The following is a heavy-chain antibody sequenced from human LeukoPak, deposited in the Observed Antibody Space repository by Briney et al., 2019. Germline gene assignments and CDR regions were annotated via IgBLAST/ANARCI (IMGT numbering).Heavy chain of an antibody. V-gene: IGHV3-48*01. D-gene: IGHD3-10*01. J-gene: IGHJ4*02. CDR3: ARGGLDYYGSGSYPYYFYC. CDR2: ISSSGSTI. Sequence: GGSLRLSCAASGFTFSGYSINWVRQAPGKGLEWVSYISSSGSTIYYAESVKGRVTISRDTAKSSPYPQMNSLRAEDTAVYYCARGGLDYYGSGSYPYYFYCWGQGTLVTASS. CDR1: GFTFSGYS.